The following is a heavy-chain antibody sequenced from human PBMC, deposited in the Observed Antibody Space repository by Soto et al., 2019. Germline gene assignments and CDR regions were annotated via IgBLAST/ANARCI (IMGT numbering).Heavy chain of an antibody. CDR3: AREGGGYCSGGSCQVDY. D-gene: IGHD2-15*01. Sequence: QLQLQESGPGLVKPSETLSLTRTVSGGSISSSSYYWGWIRQPPGKGLEWIGSIYYRGNTYYNPSLKSRVTISVDTSKNQFSLKLSSVTAADTAVYYCAREGGGYCSGGSCQVDYWGQGTLVTVSS. V-gene: IGHV4-39*02. J-gene: IGHJ4*02. CDR1: GGSISSSSYY. CDR2: IYYRGNT.